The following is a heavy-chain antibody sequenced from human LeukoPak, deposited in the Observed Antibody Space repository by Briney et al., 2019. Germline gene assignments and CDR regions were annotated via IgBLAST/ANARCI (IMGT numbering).Heavy chain of an antibody. D-gene: IGHD6-6*01. J-gene: IGHJ6*03. CDR2: INPSGGST. V-gene: IGHV1-46*01. Sequence: ASVKVSCKASGYTFTSYYMHWVRQAPGQGLEWMGIINPSGGSTSYAQKFQGRVTMTRDMSTSTVYMELSSLRSEDTAVYYCAREMEQLVLNYYYYMDVWGKGTTVTVSS. CDR3: AREMEQLVLNYYYYMDV. CDR1: GYTFTSYY.